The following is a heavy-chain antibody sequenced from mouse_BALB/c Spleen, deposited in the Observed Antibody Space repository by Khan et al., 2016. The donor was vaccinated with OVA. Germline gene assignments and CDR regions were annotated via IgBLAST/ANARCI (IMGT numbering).Heavy chain of an antibody. Sequence: QVQLKESGPELVKPGASVKMSCKASGYTFTDYVISWVKQRTGQGLEWIGEIYPGSGSTYYNEQFKGKATLTADKSSNTAYMQLSSLTSEDSAVYFCARSYYGSSYFDYWGQGTTLTVSS. J-gene: IGHJ2*01. CDR3: ARSYYGSSYFDY. D-gene: IGHD1-1*01. CDR2: IYPGSGST. CDR1: GYTFTDYV. V-gene: IGHV1-77*01.